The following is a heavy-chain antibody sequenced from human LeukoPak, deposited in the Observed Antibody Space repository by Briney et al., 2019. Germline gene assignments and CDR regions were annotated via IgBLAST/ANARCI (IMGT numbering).Heavy chain of an antibody. D-gene: IGHD2-2*01. V-gene: IGHV1-46*01. Sequence: ASVKVSCKASGYTFTSYYMHWVRQAPGQGLEWMGIINPSGSSTSYAQKFQGRVTMTRDTSTSTVYMELSSLRSEDTAVYYCARDRRGYCSSTSCSNWFDPWGQGTLVTVSS. J-gene: IGHJ5*02. CDR2: INPSGSST. CDR1: GYTFTSYY. CDR3: ARDRRGYCSSTSCSNWFDP.